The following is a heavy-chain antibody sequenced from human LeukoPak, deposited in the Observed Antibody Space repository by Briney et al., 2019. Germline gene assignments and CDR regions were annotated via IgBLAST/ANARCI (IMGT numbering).Heavy chain of an antibody. CDR1: GFTFSSYG. V-gene: IGHV3-33*06. J-gene: IGHJ6*03. CDR2: IWYDGSNK. CDR3: AKDGGTYYDFWSGYYEYYMDV. D-gene: IGHD3-3*01. Sequence: GGSLRLSCAASGFTFSSYGMHWVRQAPGKGLEWVAVIWYDGSNKYYADSVKGRFTISRDNSKNTLYLQMNSLRAEDTAVYYCAKDGGTYYDFWSGYYEYYMDVWGKGTTVTVSS.